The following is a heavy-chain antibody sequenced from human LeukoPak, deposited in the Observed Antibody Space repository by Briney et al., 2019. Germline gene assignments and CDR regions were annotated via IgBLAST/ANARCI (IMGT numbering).Heavy chain of an antibody. CDR1: GFTFSNYA. D-gene: IGHD2-2*01. Sequence: GGSLTLSCAASGFTFSNYALNWVRQAPGKALEWVSAISGDGGSTYYADSVKGRFTISRDNSKNSLYLQMNSLGAEDTAVYYCAKGAEFCTTTCPVDYYYFYYYYMDVWGKGTTVTVSS. V-gene: IGHV3-23*01. CDR2: ISGDGGST. CDR3: AKGAEFCTTTCPVDYYYFYYYYMDV. J-gene: IGHJ6*03.